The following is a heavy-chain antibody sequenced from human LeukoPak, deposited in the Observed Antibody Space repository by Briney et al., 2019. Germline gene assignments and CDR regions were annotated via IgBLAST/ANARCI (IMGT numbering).Heavy chain of an antibody. Sequence: GGSLRLSCAASGFTFRTYWMTWVRQPPGKGLEWVASVKPDGSENYYVDSVKGRFTISRDNAKNSLYLQMNSLKTEDTAVYYCARESSIFEVVTRSYMDVWGKGTTVTVSS. CDR1: GFTFRTYW. V-gene: IGHV3-7*03. CDR3: ARESSIFEVVTRSYMDV. CDR2: VKPDGSEN. D-gene: IGHD3-3*01. J-gene: IGHJ6*03.